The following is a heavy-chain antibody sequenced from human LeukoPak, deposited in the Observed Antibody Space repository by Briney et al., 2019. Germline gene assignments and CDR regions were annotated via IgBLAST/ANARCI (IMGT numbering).Heavy chain of an antibody. CDR3: ARKGRDILTGYYYYYYMDV. D-gene: IGHD3-9*01. Sequence: KSSETLSLTCTVSGGSISSYYWSWIRQPPGKGLEWIGEINHSGSTNYNPSLKSRVTISVDTSKNQFSLKLSSVTAADTAVYYCARKGRDILTGYYYYYYMDVWGKGTTVTISS. V-gene: IGHV4-34*01. CDR2: INHSGST. J-gene: IGHJ6*03. CDR1: GGSISSYY.